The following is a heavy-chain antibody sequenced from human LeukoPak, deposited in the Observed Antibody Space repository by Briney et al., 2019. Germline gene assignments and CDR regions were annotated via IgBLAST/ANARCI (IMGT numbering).Heavy chain of an antibody. J-gene: IGHJ4*02. CDR1: GGPISSHY. V-gene: IGHV4-59*11. Sequence: PSETLSLTCTVSGGPISSHYWRWIRQPPGKGLEWIGYIYHSGSSNYNRSLKSRVIISVDPSKSQFSLKLSSVTAADTAVYYCGRSRGYYDSSMYYFDYWGQGTLVTV. CDR3: GRSRGYYDSSMYYFDY. CDR2: IYHSGSS. D-gene: IGHD3-22*01.